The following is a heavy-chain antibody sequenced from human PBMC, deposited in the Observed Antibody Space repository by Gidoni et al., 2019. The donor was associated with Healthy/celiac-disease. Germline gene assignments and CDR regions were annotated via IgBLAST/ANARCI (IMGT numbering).Heavy chain of an antibody. CDR3: ARDIVREAAAGTADY. CDR1: GFTFSSYS. Sequence: EVQLVESGGGLVKPGGSLRLSCAASGFTFSSYSMNWVRQAPGKGLEWVSSISSSSSYIYYADSVKGRFTISRDNAKNSLYLQMNSLRAEDTAVYYCARDIVREAAAGTADYWGQGTLVTVSS. V-gene: IGHV3-21*01. CDR2: ISSSSSYI. D-gene: IGHD6-13*01. J-gene: IGHJ4*02.